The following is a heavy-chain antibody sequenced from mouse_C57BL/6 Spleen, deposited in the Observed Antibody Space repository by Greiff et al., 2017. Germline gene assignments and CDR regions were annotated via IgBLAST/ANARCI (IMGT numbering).Heavy chain of an antibody. CDR1: GYTFTSYW. V-gene: IGHV1-5*01. D-gene: IGHD1-1*01. CDR2: IYPGNSDT. CDR3: TREEKKKIYYYPFDY. J-gene: IGHJ2*01. Sequence: VQLQQSGTVLARPGASVKMSCKTSGYTFTSYWMHWVKQRPGQGLEWIGAIYPGNSDTSYNQKFKGKAKLTAVTSASTAYMELSSLTNEDSAVYYCTREEKKKIYYYPFDYWGQGTTLTVSS.